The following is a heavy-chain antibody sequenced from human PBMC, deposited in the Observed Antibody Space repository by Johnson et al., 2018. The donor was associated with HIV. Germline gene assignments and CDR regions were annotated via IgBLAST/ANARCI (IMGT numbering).Heavy chain of an antibody. CDR2: IYSGGNT. D-gene: IGHD3-16*01. Sequence: VQLVESGGGLIQPGGSLRLSCAASGFTVSSNYMSWVRQAPGRGLEWVSVIYSGGNTYYADSVKGRFTISRDNSKNTLYLQLNSLRAEDTAVFYCAKHLSTLVDAFDIWGQGTMVTVSS. CDR3: AKHLSTLVDAFDI. V-gene: IGHV3-53*01. CDR1: GFTVSSNY. J-gene: IGHJ3*02.